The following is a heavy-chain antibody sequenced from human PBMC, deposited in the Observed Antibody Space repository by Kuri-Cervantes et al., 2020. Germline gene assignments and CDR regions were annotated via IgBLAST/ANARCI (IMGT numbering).Heavy chain of an antibody. CDR3: ARDTMGAGGF. D-gene: IGHD1-26*01. V-gene: IGHV3-7*01. J-gene: IGHJ4*02. CDR1: GFTFNIYW. CDR2: IKHDGSAK. Sequence: GESLKISCAASGFTFNIYWMTWVRQAPGKGLEWVANIKHDGSAKDYLDSVKGRFTISRDNAKNSLYLQMNSLRAEDTAVYFCARDTMGAGGFWGQGTLVTVSS.